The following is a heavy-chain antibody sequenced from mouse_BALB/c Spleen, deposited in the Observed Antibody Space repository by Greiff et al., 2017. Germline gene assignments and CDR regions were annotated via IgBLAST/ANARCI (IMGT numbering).Heavy chain of an antibody. J-gene: IGHJ4*01. D-gene: IGHD2-4*01. V-gene: IGHV14-3*02. CDR2: IDPANGNT. CDR1: GFNIKDTY. Sequence: EVQLQQSGAELVKPGASVKLSCTASGFNIKDTYMHWVKQRPEQGLAWIGRIDPANGNTKYDPKFQGKATITADTSSNTAYLQLSSLTSEDTAVYYCAHYDYDHYYAMDYWGQGTSVTVSS. CDR3: AHYDYDHYYAMDY.